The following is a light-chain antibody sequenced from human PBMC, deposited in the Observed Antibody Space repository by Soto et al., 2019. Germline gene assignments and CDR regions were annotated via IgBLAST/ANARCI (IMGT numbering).Light chain of an antibody. CDR1: QSVLYSSNNKNC. CDR3: QQYYSSPWT. V-gene: IGKV4-1*01. CDR2: WAS. Sequence: DIVMTQSPDSLAVSLGERATINCKSSQSVLYSSNNKNCLAWYQQKPGQPPKLLIYWASTRESGVPDRFSGSVSGTDVILPSTSLQAEDVAVYYCQQYYSSPWTLGQGTKVEIK. J-gene: IGKJ1*01.